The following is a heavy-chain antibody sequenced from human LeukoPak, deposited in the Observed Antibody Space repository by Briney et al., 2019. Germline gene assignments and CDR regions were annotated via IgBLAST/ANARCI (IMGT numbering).Heavy chain of an antibody. Sequence: ASVKVSCKASGGTFSNYVISWVRQAPGQGLEWMGGIIPIFGTANYAQKFQGRVTITADESTSTAYMELSSLRSEDTAVYYCARVDYYDSSGYYYYFDYWGQGTLVTVSS. CDR1: GGTFSNYV. CDR3: ARVDYYDSSGYYYYFDY. CDR2: IIPIFGTA. V-gene: IGHV1-69*01. D-gene: IGHD3-22*01. J-gene: IGHJ4*02.